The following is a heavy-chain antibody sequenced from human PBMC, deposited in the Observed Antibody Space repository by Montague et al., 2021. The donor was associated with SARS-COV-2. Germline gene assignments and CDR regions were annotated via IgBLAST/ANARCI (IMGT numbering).Heavy chain of an antibody. Sequence: SETLSLTCTVSGGSISSSSYYWGWIRQPPGKGLEWIGSIYYSGSTYYNPSLKSRVTISVDTSKNQFSLKLSSVTAADTAVYYRARVGRQQLVRLSGMDVWGQGTTVTVS. J-gene: IGHJ6*02. CDR3: ARVGRQQLVRLSGMDV. D-gene: IGHD6-13*01. CDR2: IYYSGST. CDR1: GGSISSSSYY. V-gene: IGHV4-39*07.